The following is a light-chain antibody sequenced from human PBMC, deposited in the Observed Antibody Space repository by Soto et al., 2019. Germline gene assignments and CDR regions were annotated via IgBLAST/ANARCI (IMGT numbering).Light chain of an antibody. CDR2: DVS. CDR3: SSYTSSSTYVV. CDR1: SSDVGGYNY. Sequence: QSALTQPASVSGSPGQSITISCTGTSSDVGGYNYVSWYQQHPGKAPKLMIYDVSNRPSGVSNRFSGSKSGNTASLNISGIQAEDEADYYCSSYTSSSTYVVFGGGTKLTVL. J-gene: IGLJ2*01. V-gene: IGLV2-14*01.